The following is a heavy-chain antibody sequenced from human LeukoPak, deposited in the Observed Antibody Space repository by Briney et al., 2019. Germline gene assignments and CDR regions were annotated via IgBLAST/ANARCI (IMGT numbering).Heavy chain of an antibody. CDR3: ARVWVYGYFDY. Sequence: GGSLRLSCAASGFTFSSYAMHRVRQAPGKGLEYVSAISSNGGSTYHANSVKGRFTISRDNSKNTLYLQMGSLRAEDMAVYYCARVWVYGYFDYWGQGTLVTVSS. D-gene: IGHD2/OR15-2a*01. V-gene: IGHV3-64*01. CDR1: GFTFSSYA. CDR2: ISSNGGST. J-gene: IGHJ4*02.